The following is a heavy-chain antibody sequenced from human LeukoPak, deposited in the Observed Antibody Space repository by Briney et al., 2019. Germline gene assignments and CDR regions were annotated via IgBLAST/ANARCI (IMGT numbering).Heavy chain of an antibody. D-gene: IGHD1-26*01. V-gene: IGHV4-59*01. CDR2: IYYSGST. Sequence: PSETLSLTCTVSGGSISSYYWSWIRQLPGKGLEWIGYIYYSGSTNYNPSLKSRVTISVDTSKNQFSLKLSSVTAADTAVYYCARVSGVSGSPEAVDYWGQGTLVTVSS. J-gene: IGHJ4*02. CDR3: ARVSGVSGSPEAVDY. CDR1: GGSISSYY.